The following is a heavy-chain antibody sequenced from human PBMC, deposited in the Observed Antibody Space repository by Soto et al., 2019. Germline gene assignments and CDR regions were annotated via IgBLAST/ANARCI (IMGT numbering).Heavy chain of an antibody. D-gene: IGHD3-16*01. CDR1: GYTFTNFG. CDR3: ASGGTAFGV. J-gene: IGHJ4*02. V-gene: IGHV1-18*01. CDR2: ISAYNGNT. Sequence: QVQLVQSGAEVKKPGASVKVSCKASGYTFTNFGISWVRQAPGQGLEWMGWISAYNGNTNYAQNFQGRVTMTTDTSTSTVYMELRSLRSDDTAAYFGASGGTAFGVWGQGTLVPVSS.